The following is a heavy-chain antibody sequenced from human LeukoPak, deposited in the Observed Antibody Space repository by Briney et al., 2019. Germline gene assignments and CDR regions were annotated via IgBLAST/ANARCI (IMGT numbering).Heavy chain of an antibody. CDR1: GFTFSRHG. CDR3: AREAAWGNWYFDH. V-gene: IGHV3-33*08. Sequence: GGSLRLSCAASGFTFSRHGMHWGRQAPGKGLEGGAGIGDTGRAKYYADSREGRFTASRHNLKNTLYLEMNSLRYDATAPYYCAREAAWGNWYFDHWGRGTLVTVSS. CDR2: IGDTGRAK. J-gene: IGHJ2*01. D-gene: IGHD3-16*01.